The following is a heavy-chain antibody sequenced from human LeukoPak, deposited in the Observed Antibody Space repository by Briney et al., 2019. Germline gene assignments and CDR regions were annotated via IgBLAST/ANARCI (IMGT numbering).Heavy chain of an antibody. CDR3: ARDRQWELLLDY. J-gene: IGHJ4*02. CDR1: GGSISSSSYY. V-gene: IGHV4-39*07. CDR2: IYYSGST. D-gene: IGHD1-26*01. Sequence: PSETLSLTCTVSGGSISSSSYYWGWIRQPPGKGLEWIGSIYYSGSTYYNPSLKSRVTISVDTSKNQFSLKLSSVTAADTAVYYCARDRQWELLLDYWGQGTLVTVSS.